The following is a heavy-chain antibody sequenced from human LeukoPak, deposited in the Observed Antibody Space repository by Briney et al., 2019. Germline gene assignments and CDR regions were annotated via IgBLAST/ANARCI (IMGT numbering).Heavy chain of an antibody. D-gene: IGHD6-6*01. CDR1: GGSISSYY. CDR2: IYYSGST. V-gene: IGHV4-59*01. CDR3: AGRGRRYYFDY. J-gene: IGHJ4*02. Sequence: PSETLSLTCTVSGGSISSYYWSWIRQPPGKGLEWIGYIYYSGSTNYNPSLKSRVTISVGTSKNQFSLKLSSVTAADTAVYYCAGRGRRYYFDYWGQGTLVTVSS.